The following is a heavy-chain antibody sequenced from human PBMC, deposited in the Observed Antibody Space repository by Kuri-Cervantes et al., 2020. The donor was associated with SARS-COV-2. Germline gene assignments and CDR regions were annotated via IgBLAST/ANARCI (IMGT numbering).Heavy chain of an antibody. Sequence: LSLTCAASGFTFSSYSMNWVRQAPGKGLEWVSYISSSSSTIYYADSVKGRFTISRDNAKNSLYLRMNSLRVDDTAVYYCARSSCSGGSCYSAYSYGLFDYWGQGTLVTVSS. D-gene: IGHD2-15*01. CDR1: GFTFSSYS. J-gene: IGHJ4*02. CDR2: ISSSSSTI. CDR3: ARSSCSGGSCYSAYSYGLFDY. V-gene: IGHV3-48*01.